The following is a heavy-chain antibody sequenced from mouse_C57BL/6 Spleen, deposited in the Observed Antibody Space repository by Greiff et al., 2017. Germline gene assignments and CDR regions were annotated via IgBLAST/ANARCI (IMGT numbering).Heavy chain of an antibody. CDR2: IYPRSGNT. D-gene: IGHD1-1*01. Sequence: VQLQESGAELARPGASVKLSCKASGYTFTSYGISWVKQRTGQGLEWIGKIYPRSGNTYYNEKFKGKATLTADKSSSTAYMELRSLTSEDSAVYFCAKEGGLDYGSSYAMDYWGQGTSVTVSS. CDR1: GYTFTSYG. CDR3: AKEGGLDYGSSYAMDY. J-gene: IGHJ4*01. V-gene: IGHV1-81*01.